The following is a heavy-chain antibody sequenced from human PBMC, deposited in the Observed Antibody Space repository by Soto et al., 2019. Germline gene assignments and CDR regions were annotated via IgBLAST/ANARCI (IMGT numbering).Heavy chain of an antibody. J-gene: IGHJ3*02. CDR2: ISGSGGST. CDR3: AKEEPYYDILTGYHHDAFDI. Sequence: PGGSLRLSCAASGFTFSSYAMSWVRQAPWKGLEWVSAISGSGGSTYYADSVKGRFTISRDNSKNTLYLQMNSLRAEDTAVYYCAKEEPYYDILTGYHHDAFDIWGQGTMVTVSS. CDR1: GFTFSSYA. V-gene: IGHV3-23*01. D-gene: IGHD3-9*01.